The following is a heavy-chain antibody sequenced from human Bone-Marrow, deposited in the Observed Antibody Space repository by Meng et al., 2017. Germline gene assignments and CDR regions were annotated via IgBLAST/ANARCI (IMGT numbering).Heavy chain of an antibody. Sequence: LRLSCTVSGGSISSGGYYWSWIRQHPGKGLEWIGYIYYSGSTYYNPSLKSLVTISVDTSKNQFSLKLSSVTAADTAVYYCARTRVAAGYYYYGMDVWGQGTTVTVSS. D-gene: IGHD2-15*01. V-gene: IGHV4-31*01. CDR2: IYYSGST. CDR1: GGSISSGGYY. J-gene: IGHJ6*02. CDR3: ARTRVAAGYYYYGMDV.